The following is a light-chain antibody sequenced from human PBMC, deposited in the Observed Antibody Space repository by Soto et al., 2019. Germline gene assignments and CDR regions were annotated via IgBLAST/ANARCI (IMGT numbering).Light chain of an antibody. J-gene: IGKJ1*01. V-gene: IGKV3-20*01. CDR2: GAS. CDR3: QQYGSSPPWT. Sequence: EIVLTQSPGTLSLSPGERATLSCRASQSVSSSYLAWYQQKPGQAPRLLIYGASSRATGIPDRFSGSGSGTDVTIIISRLEPEDFAVYYCQQYGSSPPWTFGQGTKVDIK. CDR1: QSVSSSY.